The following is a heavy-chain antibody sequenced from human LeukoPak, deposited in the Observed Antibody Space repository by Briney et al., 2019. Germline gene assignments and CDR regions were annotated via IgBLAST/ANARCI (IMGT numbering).Heavy chain of an antibody. Sequence: PGGSLRLSCAASEFTFSSYWMNWVRQAPGKGLEWVAVISYDGSNKYYADSVRGRFTISRDNSKNTLYLQMNSLRAEDTAVYYCARGGYCSSTSCYAVRRLYDYWGQGTLVTVSS. V-gene: IGHV3-30-3*01. CDR1: EFTFSSYW. J-gene: IGHJ4*02. CDR2: ISYDGSNK. CDR3: ARGGYCSSTSCYAVRRLYDY. D-gene: IGHD2-2*01.